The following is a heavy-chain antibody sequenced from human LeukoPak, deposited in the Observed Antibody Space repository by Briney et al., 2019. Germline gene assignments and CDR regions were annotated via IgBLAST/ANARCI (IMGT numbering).Heavy chain of an antibody. J-gene: IGHJ6*04. CDR1: GGSFSGYY. D-gene: IGHD3-9*01. CDR2: INHSGST. CDR3: ARGRERITIFGSYYYNGMDV. Sequence: SETLSLTCAVYGGSFSGYYLSWIRQPPGKGLEWVGEINHSGSTNYNPSLKSRVTISVDTSKNQFTLKLSSVTAADTAVYYCARGRERITIFGSYYYNGMDVWGKGTTVTVSS. V-gene: IGHV4-34*01.